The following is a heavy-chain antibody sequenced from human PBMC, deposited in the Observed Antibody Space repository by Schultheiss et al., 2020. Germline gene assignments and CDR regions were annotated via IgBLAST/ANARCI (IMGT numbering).Heavy chain of an antibody. CDR3: ARGTRTVTFDY. CDR1: GGSISSGGYY. J-gene: IGHJ4*02. CDR2: IYYSGST. D-gene: IGHD4-17*01. V-gene: IGHV4-31*03. Sequence: SETLSLTCTVSGGSISSGGYYWSWIRQHPGKGLEWIGYIYYSGSTYYNPSLKSRVTISVDTSKNQFSLKLSSVTAADTAVYYCARGTRTVTFDYWGQGTLVTVSS.